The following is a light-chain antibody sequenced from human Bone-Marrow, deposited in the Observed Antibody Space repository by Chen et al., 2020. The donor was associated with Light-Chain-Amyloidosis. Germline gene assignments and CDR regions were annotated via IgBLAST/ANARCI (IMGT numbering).Light chain of an antibody. J-gene: IGKJ2*01. CDR3: QQYYSTPYT. V-gene: IGKV4-1*01. Sequence: IVITQSPDSLAVSLGERATINCKSSQSVLYSSNNKNYLAWYQQKPGQPPKLLIYWASTRESGVPDRFSVSGSGTDFTLTISSLQAEDVAVYYCQQYYSTPYTFGQGTKLEIK. CDR2: WAS. CDR1: QSVLYSSNNKNY.